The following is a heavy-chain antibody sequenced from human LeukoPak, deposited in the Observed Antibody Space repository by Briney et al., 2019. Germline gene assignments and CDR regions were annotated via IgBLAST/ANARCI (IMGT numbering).Heavy chain of an antibody. CDR1: GFTFSSYA. CDR2: ISYDGSNK. Sequence: GGSLRLSCAASGFTFSSYAMHWVRQAPGKGLEWVAVISYDGSNKYYADSVKGRFTISRDNSKNTLYLQMNSLRAEDTAVYYCARAGVIFTAMVTYWGQGTLVTVSS. V-gene: IGHV3-30-3*01. D-gene: IGHD5-18*01. J-gene: IGHJ4*02. CDR3: ARAGVIFTAMVTY.